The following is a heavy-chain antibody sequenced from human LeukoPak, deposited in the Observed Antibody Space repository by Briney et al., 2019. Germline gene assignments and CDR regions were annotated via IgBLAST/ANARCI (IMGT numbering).Heavy chain of an antibody. CDR1: GGTFSIYA. J-gene: IGHJ4*02. V-gene: IGHV1-69*05. D-gene: IGHD5-24*01. CDR3: ARAGRDGYNGGNFDY. Sequence: ASVKVSCKASGGTFSIYAISWVRQAPGQGLEWMGGIIPIFGTANYAQKFQGRVTITTDESTSTAYMELSSLRSEDTAVYYCARAGRDGYNGGNFDYWGQGTLVTVSS. CDR2: IIPIFGTA.